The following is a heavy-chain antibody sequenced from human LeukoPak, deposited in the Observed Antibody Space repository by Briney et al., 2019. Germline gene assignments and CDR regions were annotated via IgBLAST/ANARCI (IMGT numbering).Heavy chain of an antibody. V-gene: IGHV1-24*01. CDR3: ATAHPGSGSYYPNPSFDY. CDR1: GYTLTELS. Sequence: ASVKVSCKVSGYTLTELSMHWVRQAPGKGLGWMGGFDPEDGETIYAQKFQGRVTMTEDTSTDTAYMELSSLRSEDTAVYYCATAHPGSGSYYPNPSFDYWGQGTLVTVSS. D-gene: IGHD3-10*01. CDR2: FDPEDGET. J-gene: IGHJ4*02.